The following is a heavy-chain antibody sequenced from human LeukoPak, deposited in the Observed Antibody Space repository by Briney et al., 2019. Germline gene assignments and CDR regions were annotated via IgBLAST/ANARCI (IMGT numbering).Heavy chain of an antibody. V-gene: IGHV3-53*01. J-gene: IGHJ4*02. CDR2: IYSGGYT. Sequence: GGSLRLSCAASGFTVSSNYMSWVRQAPGKGLEWVSVIYSGGYTDYADSVKGRFTISRDNSKNTLYLQMNSLRAEDTAVYYCASKGGNDWEYFFDYWGQGTLVTVSS. D-gene: IGHD1-1*01. CDR1: GFTVSSNY. CDR3: ASKGGNDWEYFFDY.